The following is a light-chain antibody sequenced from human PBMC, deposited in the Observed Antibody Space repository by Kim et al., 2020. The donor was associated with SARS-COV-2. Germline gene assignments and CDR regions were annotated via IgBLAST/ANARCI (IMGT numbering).Light chain of an antibody. CDR3: QQRMIWPPIT. J-gene: IGKJ5*01. CDR2: DAS. V-gene: IGKV3-11*01. CDR1: QSINIY. Sequence: ETVLTQSPATLSLSPGESATLSCRASQSINIYLAWYQQKPGQAPRLLIYDASKRAPGIPARFSGSGSGTDFTLAISSLEPEDFAVYYCQQRMIWPPITFGQGTRLEIK.